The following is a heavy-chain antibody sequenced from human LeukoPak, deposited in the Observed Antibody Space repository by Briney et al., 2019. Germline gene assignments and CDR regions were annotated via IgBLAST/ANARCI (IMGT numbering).Heavy chain of an antibody. CDR1: GGPISSYY. CDR2: VYYSGNT. D-gene: IGHD3-9*01. Sequence: PSETLSLTCTVSGGPISSYYWSWIRQPPGKGLEWIGYVYYSGNTNYNPSLKSRVTISLDTSKNQFSLKLSSVTAADTAVYYCARHRSVALVYFDNWGQGTLVTVSS. V-gene: IGHV4-59*08. J-gene: IGHJ4*02. CDR3: ARHRSVALVYFDN.